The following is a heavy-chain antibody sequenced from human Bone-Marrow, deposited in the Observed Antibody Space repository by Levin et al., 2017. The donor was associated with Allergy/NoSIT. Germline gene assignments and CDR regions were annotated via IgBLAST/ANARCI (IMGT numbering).Heavy chain of an antibody. CDR3: ARGWFGELLSH. CDR2: IYSGGST. Sequence: PGGSLRLSCAASGFTVSSNYMSWVRQAPGKGPEWVSVIYSGGSTYYADSVKGRFTISRDNSKNTLYLQMNSLSAADTAVYYCARGWFGELLSHWGQGTLVTVSS. J-gene: IGHJ4*02. V-gene: IGHV3-53*01. D-gene: IGHD3-10*01. CDR1: GFTVSSNY.